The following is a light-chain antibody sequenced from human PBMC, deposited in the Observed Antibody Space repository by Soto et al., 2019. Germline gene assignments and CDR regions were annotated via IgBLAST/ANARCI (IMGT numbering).Light chain of an antibody. CDR3: HPYGSSRT. CDR2: GAS. Sequence: EIVMTQSPATLSVSPGERATLSCRASQSVSSSYLAWYQQKPGQAPRLLIYGASSRATGIPDRFSGSGSGTDFTLTINRLEPEDFAVCYCHPYGSSRTFGQGTKVDIK. CDR1: QSVSSSY. V-gene: IGKV3-20*01. J-gene: IGKJ1*01.